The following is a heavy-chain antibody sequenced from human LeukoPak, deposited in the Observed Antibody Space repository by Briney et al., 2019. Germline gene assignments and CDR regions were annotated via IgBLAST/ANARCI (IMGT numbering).Heavy chain of an antibody. CDR3: ARGVGDCSSTSCYDDYYYGMDV. D-gene: IGHD2-2*01. Sequence: PSETLSLTCTVSGGSISSYYWSWIRQPAGKGLEWIGRIYTSGSTNYNPSLRSRVTMSVDTSKNQFSLKLSSVTAADTAVYYCARGVGDCSSTSCYDDYYYGMDVWGQGTTVTVSS. J-gene: IGHJ6*02. CDR2: IYTSGST. CDR1: GGSISSYY. V-gene: IGHV4-4*07.